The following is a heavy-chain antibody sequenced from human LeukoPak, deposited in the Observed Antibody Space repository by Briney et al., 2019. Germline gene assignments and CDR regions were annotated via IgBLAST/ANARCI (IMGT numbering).Heavy chain of an antibody. Sequence: PGGSLRLSCAASGFTFSTYWMSWVRQAPGKGLEWVANINQDGSEKYFVDSVEGRFTISRDNANNSLFLQMNSLRAEDTAMYYCATGYRTFDYWGQGTPVTVSS. CDR3: ATGYRTFDY. J-gene: IGHJ4*02. CDR1: GFTFSTYW. D-gene: IGHD5-24*01. V-gene: IGHV3-7*03. CDR2: INQDGSEK.